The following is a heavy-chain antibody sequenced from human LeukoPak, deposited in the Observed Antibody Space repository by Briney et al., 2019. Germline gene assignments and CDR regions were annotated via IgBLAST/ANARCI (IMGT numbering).Heavy chain of an antibody. D-gene: IGHD5-18*01. CDR3: VKGVSGTGWIPYYDN. V-gene: IGHV3-23*01. J-gene: IGHJ4*02. CDR2: SSCSGGYT. CDR1: GFTFSTYA. Sequence: PGGSLRLSCAASGFTFSTYAMSSVRQAPGKGLEWVSVSSCSGGYTYYADSVEGRFTISRDNTKNTLYLQMNSLRAEDTAIYYCVKGVSGTGWIPYYDNWGQGTLVTVSS.